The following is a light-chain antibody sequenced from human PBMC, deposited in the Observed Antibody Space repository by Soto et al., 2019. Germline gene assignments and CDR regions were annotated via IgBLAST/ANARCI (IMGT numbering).Light chain of an antibody. Sequence: ETEMTQSPATLSVSPGERATLSCRASQSVSSNLAWYQQKRGQAPRLLIYGASKRATGGPARFSGSGSGTEFTLTIGSLQSEDFAVYYCQQYDNWPLTFGGGTKVEIK. CDR1: QSVSSN. CDR2: GAS. J-gene: IGKJ4*01. V-gene: IGKV3-15*01. CDR3: QQYDNWPLT.